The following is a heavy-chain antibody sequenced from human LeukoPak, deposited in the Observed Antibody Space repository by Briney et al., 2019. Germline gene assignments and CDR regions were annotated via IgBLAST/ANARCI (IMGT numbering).Heavy chain of an antibody. CDR2: IYTSGST. CDR3: ARGFCSGGICGFDY. CDR1: GGSISSYY. V-gene: IGHV4-4*07. D-gene: IGHD2-15*01. Sequence: PSETLSLTCTVSGGSISSYYWSWIRQPAGKGLEWIGRIYTSGSTNYNPSLKSRVTISVDASKNHFSLKLSSLTAADTAVYYCARGFCSGGICGFDYWGQGTLVTVSS. J-gene: IGHJ4*02.